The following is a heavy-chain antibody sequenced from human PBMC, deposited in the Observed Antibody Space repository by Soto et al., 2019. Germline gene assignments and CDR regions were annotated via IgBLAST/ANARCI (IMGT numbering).Heavy chain of an antibody. V-gene: IGHV4-30-4*01. CDR2: IYYSGST. Sequence: SETLSLTCTVSGDSISSGDYFWIWIRHPPGKGLEWIGYIYYSGSTSYNPSLKSRLIISVDTSKNQFSLKLSSVTAADTAVYYCARAGSEDYYGMDVWGEGTTVTVSS. CDR3: ARAGSEDYYGMDV. J-gene: IGHJ6*04. D-gene: IGHD6-6*01. CDR1: GDSISSGDYF.